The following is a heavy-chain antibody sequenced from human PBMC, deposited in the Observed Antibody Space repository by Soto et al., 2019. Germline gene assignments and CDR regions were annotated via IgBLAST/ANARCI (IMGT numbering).Heavy chain of an antibody. D-gene: IGHD3-3*01. CDR1: GFTFSSYE. CDR2: ISSSGSTI. CDR3: ARLYDFWSGYSNYYYYGMDV. V-gene: IGHV3-48*03. Sequence: PGGSLRLSCAASGFTFSSYEMNWVRQAPGKGLEWVSYISSSGSTIYYADSVKGRFTISRDNAKNSLYLQMNSLRAEDTAVYYCARLYDFWSGYSNYYYYGMDVWGQGTTVTVSS. J-gene: IGHJ6*02.